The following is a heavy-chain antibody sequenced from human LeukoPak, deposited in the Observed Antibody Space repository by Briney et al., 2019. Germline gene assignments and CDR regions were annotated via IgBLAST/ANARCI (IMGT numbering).Heavy chain of an antibody. J-gene: IGHJ4*02. CDR3: VRAGYRDAYNL. CDR2: INSDGSST. Sequence: GGSLRLSCAASGFTFSTYWMDWVRQAPGKGLVWVSRINSDGSSTRYADSVKGRSTISRDNAKNTLSLQMSSLRAEDTAVYYCVRAGYRDAYNLWGQGTLVTVSS. V-gene: IGHV3-74*01. CDR1: GFTFSTYW. D-gene: IGHD5-24*01.